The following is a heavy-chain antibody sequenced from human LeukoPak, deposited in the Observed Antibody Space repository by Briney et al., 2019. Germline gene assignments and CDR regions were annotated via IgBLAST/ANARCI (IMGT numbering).Heavy chain of an antibody. CDR1: GFTFSSYG. CDR3: AKSYSSDWYNVFDI. D-gene: IGHD6-13*01. V-gene: IGHV3-30*18. J-gene: IGHJ3*02. Sequence: PGRSLRLSCAASGFTFSSYGMHWVRQAPGKGLEWVALISYDGSDKYYADSVKGRFTISRDSSKNTLYLQMNSLIAEDTAVYDWAKSYSSDWYNVFDIWGQGTMVTVSS. CDR2: ISYDGSDK.